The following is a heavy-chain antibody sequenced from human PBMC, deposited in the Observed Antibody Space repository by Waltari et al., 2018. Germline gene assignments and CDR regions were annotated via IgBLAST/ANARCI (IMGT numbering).Heavy chain of an antibody. D-gene: IGHD1-26*01. CDR3: ARTWGYSPPLGWFDP. V-gene: IGHV4-34*01. CDR1: VWPFPAYS. J-gene: IGHJ5*02. CDR2: ISHSGRT. Sequence: QVQLHQWGAGLLKPSETLSLTCAVSVWPFPAYSWSWIRQSPDTGREWIGEISHSGRTNYNPSLKSRVTMSVDTIKKQFSLKLTSVTAADTAVYFCARTWGYSPPLGWFDPWGRGTRVTVSS.